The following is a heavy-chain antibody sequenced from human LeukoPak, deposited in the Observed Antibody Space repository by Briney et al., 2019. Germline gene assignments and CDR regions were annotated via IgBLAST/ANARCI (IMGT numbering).Heavy chain of an antibody. CDR3: ARYYCTGDRCYHFDY. V-gene: IGHV4-59*01. D-gene: IGHD2-15*01. J-gene: IGHJ4*02. CDR1: GGSINNYY. Sequence: SETLSLTCTVSGGSINNYYWSWIRQPPGKGLEWIGYIYYRGSTNYNPSLKSRVTFSVDTSKNQFSLKLNSVTAADTAVYYCARYYCTGDRCYHFDYWGQGTLVTVSS. CDR2: IYYRGST.